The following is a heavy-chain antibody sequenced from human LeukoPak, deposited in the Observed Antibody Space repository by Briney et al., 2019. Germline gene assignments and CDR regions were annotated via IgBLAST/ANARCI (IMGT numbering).Heavy chain of an antibody. J-gene: IGHJ4*02. D-gene: IGHD6-19*01. V-gene: IGHV4-59*01. CDR1: GGSISSYY. CDR3: ARDLGSGWYGFDY. CDR2: IYYSRST. Sequence: SETLSLTCTVSGGSISSYYWSWIRQPPGKGLEWIGYIYYSRSTNYNPSLKSRVTISVDTSKNQFSLKLSSVTAADTAVYYCARDLGSGWYGFDYWGQGTLVTVSS.